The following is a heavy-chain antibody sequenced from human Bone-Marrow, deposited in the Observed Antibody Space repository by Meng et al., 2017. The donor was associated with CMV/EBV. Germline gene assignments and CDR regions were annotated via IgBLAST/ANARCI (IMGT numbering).Heavy chain of an antibody. Sequence: GPGPGMVRPSEILPLTGPVLGGSISSGSYYWGWIRQPPGKGLEWIGSIYYSGSTYYNPSLKSRVTISVDTSKNQFSLKLSSVTAADTAVYYCARDVYGRGWFDPWGQGTLVTVSS. CDR1: GGSISSGSYY. V-gene: IGHV4-39*07. D-gene: IGHD3-16*01. J-gene: IGHJ5*02. CDR2: IYYSGST. CDR3: ARDVYGRGWFDP.